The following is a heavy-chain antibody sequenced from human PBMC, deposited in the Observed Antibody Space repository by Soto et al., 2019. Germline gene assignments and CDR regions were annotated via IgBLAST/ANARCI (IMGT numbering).Heavy chain of an antibody. D-gene: IGHD3-3*02. CDR3: ARRLAGGFDY. J-gene: IGHJ4*02. Sequence: QVQLVQSGAEVKKPGASVKVSCKASGYTFTNYYLHWVRQAPGQGLEWMGIINPGGGSTSYAQKFQGRATVTEDTSTRTVYMELSSLRPEDTALYYCARRLAGGFDYWGQGTLVTVSS. CDR2: INPGGGST. CDR1: GYTFTNYY. V-gene: IGHV1-46*03.